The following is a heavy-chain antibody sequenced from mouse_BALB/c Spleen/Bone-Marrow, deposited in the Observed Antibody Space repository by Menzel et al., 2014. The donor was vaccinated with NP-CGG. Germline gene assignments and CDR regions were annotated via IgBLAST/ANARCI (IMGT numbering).Heavy chain of an antibody. V-gene: IGHV5-6-4*01. CDR1: GFTFSAYS. J-gene: IGHJ2*01. Sequence: EVHLVESGGGLVKLGGSLKLSCAASGFTFSAYSMSWVRQTPEKRLEWVATISSGGHDTYYPDSVKGRFTISRDNAKNTLYLQMNGLKSVDSAVYYCSKDGGYDYSYYFDYWGQGTTLTVSS. CDR3: SKDGGYDYSYYFDY. CDR2: ISSGGHDT. D-gene: IGHD2-4*01.